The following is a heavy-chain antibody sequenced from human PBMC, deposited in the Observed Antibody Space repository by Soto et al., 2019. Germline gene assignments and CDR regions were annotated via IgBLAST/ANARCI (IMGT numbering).Heavy chain of an antibody. V-gene: IGHV1-18*01. CDR3: ARDQRVYSGYPQPPTYYFDY. Sequence: ASVKVSCKASGYTFTSYGISWVRQAPGQGLEWMGWISAYNGNTNYAQKLQGRVTMTTDTSTSTAYMELSSLRSEDTAVYYCARDQRVYSGYPQPPTYYFDYWGQGILVTVSS. D-gene: IGHD5-12*01. CDR2: ISAYNGNT. CDR1: GYTFTSYG. J-gene: IGHJ4*02.